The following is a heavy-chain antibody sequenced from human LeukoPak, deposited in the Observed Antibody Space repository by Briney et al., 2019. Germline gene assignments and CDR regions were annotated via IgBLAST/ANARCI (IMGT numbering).Heavy chain of an antibody. D-gene: IGHD3-22*01. CDR3: AGSYYDSSGYYHYYYYYMDV. V-gene: IGHV4-38-2*02. Sequence: PSETLSLTCTVSGYSISSGYYWGWIRQPPGKGLEWIGSIYHSGSTYYNPSLKSRVTISVDTSKNQFSLKLSSVTAADTAVYYCAGSYYDSSGYYHYYYYYMDVWGKGTTVTVSS. CDR2: IYHSGST. J-gene: IGHJ6*03. CDR1: GYSISSGYY.